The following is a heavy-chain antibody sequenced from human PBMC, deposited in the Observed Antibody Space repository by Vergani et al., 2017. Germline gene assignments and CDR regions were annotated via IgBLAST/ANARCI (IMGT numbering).Heavy chain of an antibody. CDR1: GFTFSSYW. D-gene: IGHD2-2*01. CDR2: IKQDGSEK. CDR3: ARDLGYCSSTSCYLGWFDP. J-gene: IGHJ5*02. Sequence: EVQLVESGGGLVKPGGSLRLSCAASGFTFSSYWMTWVRQAPGKGLEWVANIKQDGSEKYYVDSVKGRFTISRDNAKNSVYLQMNSLRAEDTAVYYCARDLGYCSSTSCYLGWFDPWGQGTLVTVSS. V-gene: IGHV3-7*01.